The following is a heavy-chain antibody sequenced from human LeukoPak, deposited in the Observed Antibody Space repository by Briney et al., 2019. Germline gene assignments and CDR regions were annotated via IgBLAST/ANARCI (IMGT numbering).Heavy chain of an antibody. Sequence: GGSLRLSCAASGFTFSSYSMNWARQAPGKGLEWVSYISYSSSTIYYADSVKGRFTISRDNAKNSLYLQMNSLRAEDTAVYYCAREVVVVAATRNYYYMDVWGKGTTVTISS. J-gene: IGHJ6*03. CDR3: AREVVVVAATRNYYYMDV. D-gene: IGHD2-15*01. V-gene: IGHV3-48*04. CDR2: ISYSSSTI. CDR1: GFTFSSYS.